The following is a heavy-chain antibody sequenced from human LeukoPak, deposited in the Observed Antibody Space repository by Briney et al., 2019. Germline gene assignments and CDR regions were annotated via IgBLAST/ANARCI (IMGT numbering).Heavy chain of an antibody. CDR2: ISSRSSTI. Sequence: GGSLRLSCAASGFTFSNYNMNWVRQAPGKGLEWVSYISSRSSTIYYADPVKGRFTISRDNSKNTLYLQMNSLRAEDTAVYYCAKDGGIAAIDYWGQGTLVTVSS. J-gene: IGHJ4*02. D-gene: IGHD6-13*01. CDR1: GFTFSNYN. V-gene: IGHV3-48*01. CDR3: AKDGGIAAIDY.